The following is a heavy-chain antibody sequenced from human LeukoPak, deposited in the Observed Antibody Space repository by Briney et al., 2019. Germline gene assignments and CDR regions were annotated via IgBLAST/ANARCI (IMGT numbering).Heavy chain of an antibody. CDR3: VTLTTAVTENAFDI. J-gene: IGHJ3*02. V-gene: IGHV3-74*01. CDR2: INCDGSST. Sequence: GGSLRLSCAASGFTFSSYWVHWVRHVPGKRLVWVSRINCDGSSTAYADSVTGRFTISRDNAKHMVYMQMNSLRAEDTAVYYCVTLTTAVTENAFDIWGQGTMVSVSS. D-gene: IGHD4-23*01. CDR1: GFTFSSYW.